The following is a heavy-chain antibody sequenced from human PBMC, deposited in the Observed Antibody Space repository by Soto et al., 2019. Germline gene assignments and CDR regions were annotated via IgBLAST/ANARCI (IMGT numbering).Heavy chain of an antibody. D-gene: IGHD6-19*01. CDR2: ISVSSPTYI. CDR3: ARETQWLGPADI. V-gene: IGHV3-21*01. CDR1: GFTFSSYS. Sequence: GGSLRLSCAASGFTFSSYSMKWVRQAPGKGLEWVSSISVSSPTYIYYADSVKGRFTITRDNAEKSVYLQMNSLRAEDTAVYYCARETQWLGPADIWGQGTMVTVSS. J-gene: IGHJ3*02.